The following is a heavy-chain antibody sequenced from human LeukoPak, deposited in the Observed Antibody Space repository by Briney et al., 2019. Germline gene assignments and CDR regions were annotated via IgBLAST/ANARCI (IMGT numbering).Heavy chain of an antibody. J-gene: IGHJ4*02. CDR2: ISDDSSFT. V-gene: IGHV3-23*01. D-gene: IGHD2-15*01. CDR3: AKGRCSGVGCDSFHS. Sequence: GGSLRLSCVASGLRFRSYAMNWVRQAPGKGLECISTISDDSSFTYYADSVKGRSAISRDDSKNTLYLQMNSLKVEDTAVYYCAKGRCSGVGCDSFHSWGQGALVTVSS. CDR1: GLRFRSYA.